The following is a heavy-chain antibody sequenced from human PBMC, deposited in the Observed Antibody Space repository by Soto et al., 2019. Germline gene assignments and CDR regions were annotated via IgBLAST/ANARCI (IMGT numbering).Heavy chain of an antibody. CDR3: ARQTVTHFDY. Sequence: PSEPLSLTCTVSGGSISSHYWSWIRQPPGKGLEWIGYIYYSGSTNYNPSLKSRVTISIDTSKNQFSLKLSSVTAADTAVYYCARQTVTHFDYWGQGTLVTVSS. D-gene: IGHD4-17*01. J-gene: IGHJ4*02. V-gene: IGHV4-59*11. CDR2: IYYSGST. CDR1: GGSISSHY.